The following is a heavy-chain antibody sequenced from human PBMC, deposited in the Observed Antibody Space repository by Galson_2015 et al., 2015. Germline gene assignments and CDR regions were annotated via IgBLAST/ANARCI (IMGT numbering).Heavy chain of an antibody. V-gene: IGHV1-46*01. D-gene: IGHD2-2*01. CDR3: ARGGADIVVVPAAPDFDY. J-gene: IGHJ4*02. CDR1: GYTFTSYY. CDR2: INPSGGST. Sequence: SVKVSCKASGYTFTSYYMHWVRRAPGQGLEWMGIINPSGGSTSYAQKFQGRVTMTRDTSTSTVYMELSSLRSEDTAVYYCARGGADIVVVPAAPDFDYWGQGTLVTVSS.